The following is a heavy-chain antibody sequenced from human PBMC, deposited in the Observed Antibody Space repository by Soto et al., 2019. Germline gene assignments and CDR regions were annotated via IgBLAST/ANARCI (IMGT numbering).Heavy chain of an antibody. CDR1: GFTVTINY. CDR2: IYSGGTI. V-gene: IGHV3-53*01. Sequence: EVQVVESGGGLVQPGGSLRLSCAVSGFTVTINYMSWVRQAPGKGLEWVSVIYSGGTIYYADSVKGRFTISIDTSKNAPYLQMNSLSGDETAVYYCHGFGYWVQGTLATVSS. D-gene: IGHD3-10*01. J-gene: IGHJ4*02. CDR3: HGFGY.